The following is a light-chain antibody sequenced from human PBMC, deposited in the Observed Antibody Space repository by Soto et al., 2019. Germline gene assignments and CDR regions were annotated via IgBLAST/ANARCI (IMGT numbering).Light chain of an antibody. CDR1: SSDIVTYDY. CDR2: EVS. Sequence: QSVLTQPASVSGSPGQSITISCTGTSSDIVTYDYVSWYQQHPGKAPKLMIYEVSHRPPGVSSRFSGSKSANTASLTISGVQAEDEADYYCYSKTATSKFFGTGTKVTVL. CDR3: YSKTATSKF. J-gene: IGLJ1*01. V-gene: IGLV2-14*01.